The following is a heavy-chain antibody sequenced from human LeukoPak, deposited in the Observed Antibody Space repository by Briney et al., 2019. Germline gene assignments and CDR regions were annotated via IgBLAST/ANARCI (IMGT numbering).Heavy chain of an antibody. J-gene: IGHJ4*02. V-gene: IGHV3-21*01. D-gene: IGHD4-17*01. CDR3: ARDPSAIDYGDFYFDY. Sequence: PGGSLRLSCAASGFTFSSYSMNWVRQAPGKGLEWVSSISSSSSYIYYADSVKGRFTISRDNAKNSLYLQMNSLRAEDTAVYYCARDPSAIDYGDFYFDYWGQGTLVTVSS. CDR1: GFTFSSYS. CDR2: ISSSSSYI.